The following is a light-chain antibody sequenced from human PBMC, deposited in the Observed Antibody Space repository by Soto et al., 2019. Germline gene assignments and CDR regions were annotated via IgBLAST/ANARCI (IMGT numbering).Light chain of an antibody. Sequence: QSVLTQAPSASGTPGQSVTISCSGSDSNIGSNTVNWYQQFPGMAPKLLIYANFQRSSGVPDRFSASKSGTSASLAISGLQSDEEAHYYCAVWYDGLSGWVFGGGTKLTVL. CDR3: AVWYDGLSGWV. CDR2: ANF. CDR1: DSNIGSNT. V-gene: IGLV1-44*01. J-gene: IGLJ2*01.